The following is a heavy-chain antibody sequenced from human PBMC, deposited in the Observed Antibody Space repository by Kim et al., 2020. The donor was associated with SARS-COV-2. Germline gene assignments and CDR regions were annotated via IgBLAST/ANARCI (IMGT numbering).Heavy chain of an antibody. D-gene: IGHD3-3*01. J-gene: IGHJ4*02. CDR1: GYTFTSYG. CDR3: ARDGRYDFWSGYYVDEETLFDY. Sequence: ASVKVSCKASGYTFTSYGISWVRQAPGQGLEWMGWISAYNGNTNYAQKLQGRVTMTTDTSTSTAYMELRSLRSDDTAVYYCARDGRYDFWSGYYVDEETLFDYWGQGTLVTVSS. V-gene: IGHV1-18*01. CDR2: ISAYNGNT.